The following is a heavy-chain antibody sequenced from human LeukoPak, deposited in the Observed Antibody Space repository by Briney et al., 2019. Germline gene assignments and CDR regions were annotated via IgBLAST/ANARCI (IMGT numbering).Heavy chain of an antibody. J-gene: IGHJ3*01. V-gene: IGHV3-48*04. CDR2: ISSRSRTI. Sequence: GGSLRLSCAASGSIFSSYDFNWVRQAPGKGLEWVFYISSRSRTIYYADSVKGRFTISRDNAQKSLYLQINSLRGDDTALYYCVRGTRAFDVWGQGTMVTVSS. CDR3: VRGTRAFDV. CDR1: GSIFSSYD.